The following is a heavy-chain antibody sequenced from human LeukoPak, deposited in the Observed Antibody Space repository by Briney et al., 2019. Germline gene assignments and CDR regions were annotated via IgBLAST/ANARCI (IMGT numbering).Heavy chain of an antibody. Sequence: PGGSLRLSCAASGFTFSSSAMSWVRQAPGKGLEWVAVIRYDGSNKYYADSVKGRFTISRDNSKNTLYLQMNSLRAEDTAVYYCAKDRSMWTAAGSFDYWGQGTLVTVSS. J-gene: IGHJ4*02. CDR3: AKDRSMWTAAGSFDY. CDR1: GFTFSSSA. CDR2: IRYDGSNK. D-gene: IGHD6-13*01. V-gene: IGHV3-30*02.